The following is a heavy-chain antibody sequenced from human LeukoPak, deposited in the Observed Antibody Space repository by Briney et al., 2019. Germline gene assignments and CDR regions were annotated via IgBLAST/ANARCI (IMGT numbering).Heavy chain of an antibody. D-gene: IGHD2-8*02. CDR2: INSDGYSL. Sequence: GGSLRLSCAASGFTFISYWLHWVRQAPGEGLVWVSRINSDGYSLDYADSVKGRFTISRDNAKNTLHLQMNSLRAEDTAVYYCARGGVAGGMDVWAQETTVTVSS. V-gene: IGHV3-74*01. CDR3: ARGGVAGGMDV. CDR1: GFTFISYW. J-gene: IGHJ6*01.